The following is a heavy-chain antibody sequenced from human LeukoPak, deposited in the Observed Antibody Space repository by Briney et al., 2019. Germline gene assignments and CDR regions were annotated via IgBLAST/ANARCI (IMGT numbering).Heavy chain of an antibody. Sequence: GGSLRLSCAASGFTFRSYEMSWVRQSPGKGLQWVSYIHSSDGTTFYADSVKGRFTISRDNAKTSLYLQMSSLRVDDTAVYYCARAPGSETVDHWGQGTLVTVST. CDR3: ARAPGSETVDH. D-gene: IGHD1-14*01. V-gene: IGHV3-48*03. CDR1: GFTFRSYE. J-gene: IGHJ4*02. CDR2: IHSSDGTT.